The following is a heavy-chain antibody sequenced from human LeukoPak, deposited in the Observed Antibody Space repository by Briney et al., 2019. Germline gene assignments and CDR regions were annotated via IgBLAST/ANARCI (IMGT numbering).Heavy chain of an antibody. CDR2: IYSGGNT. D-gene: IGHD2-2*02. CDR1: GFTFSSYA. J-gene: IGHJ6*04. Sequence: GGSLRLSCAASGFTFSSYAMSWVRPPPGKGLEWVSVIYSGGNTYYADSVKGRFTISRDNSKNTLYLQMNSLRAEDTAVYYCARDQGYTFGYGMDVWGKGTTVTVSS. V-gene: IGHV3-53*01. CDR3: ARDQGYTFGYGMDV.